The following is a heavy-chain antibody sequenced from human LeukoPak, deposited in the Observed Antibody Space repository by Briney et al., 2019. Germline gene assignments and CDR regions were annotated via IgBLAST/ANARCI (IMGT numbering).Heavy chain of an antibody. CDR2: ISSSSSTI. Sequence: GGPLRLSCAASGFTFSSYSMNWVRQAPGKGLEWVSYISSSSSTIYYADSVKGRFTISRDNAKNSLYLQMNSLRDEDTAVYYCARDRSIVVVPAAFDYWGQGTLVTVSS. CDR1: GFTFSSYS. J-gene: IGHJ4*02. CDR3: ARDRSIVVVPAAFDY. V-gene: IGHV3-48*02. D-gene: IGHD2-2*01.